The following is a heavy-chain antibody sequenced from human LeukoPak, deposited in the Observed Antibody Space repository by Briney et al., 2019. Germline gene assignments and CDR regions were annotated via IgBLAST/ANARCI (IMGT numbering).Heavy chain of an antibody. D-gene: IGHD1-7*01. J-gene: IGHJ3*02. CDR2: IIPIFGTA. CDR1: GGTFSSYA. V-gene: IGHV1-69*13. Sequence: ASVKVSCKASGGTFSSYAISWVRQAPGQGLEWMGGIIPIFGTANYAQEFQGRVTITADESTSTAYMELSSLRSEDTAVYYCALEELRGAFDIWGQGTMVTVSS. CDR3: ALEELRGAFDI.